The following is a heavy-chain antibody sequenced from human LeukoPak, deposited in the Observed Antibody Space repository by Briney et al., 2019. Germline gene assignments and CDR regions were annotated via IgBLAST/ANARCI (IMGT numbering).Heavy chain of an antibody. CDR2: ISSSGSTI. V-gene: IGHV3-48*03. J-gene: IGHJ6*02. CDR1: GFTFSSYE. D-gene: IGHD1-20*01. CDR3: ARDVYNWNDGMDV. Sequence: GGSLRLSCAASGFTFSSYEMNWVRQAPGKGLEWFSYISSSGSTIYYADSVKGRFTISRDNAKNSLYLQMNSLRAEDTAVYYCARDVYNWNDGMDVWGQGTTVTVSS.